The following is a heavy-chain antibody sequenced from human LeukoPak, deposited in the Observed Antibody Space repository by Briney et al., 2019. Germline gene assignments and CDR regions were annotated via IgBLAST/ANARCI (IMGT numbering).Heavy chain of an antibody. D-gene: IGHD2-2*01. V-gene: IGHV3-30*02. CDR3: ARSPTSWYFDY. CDR1: GFTFSSYG. CDR2: IRYHGSDK. Sequence: GGSLRLSCAASGFTFSSYGMHWVRQAPGKGLEWVAFIRYHGSDKYYADSVKGRFTISRGNSKNTLYLQMNSLRPEDTSVYYCARSPTSWYFDYWGQGTLVTVSS. J-gene: IGHJ4*02.